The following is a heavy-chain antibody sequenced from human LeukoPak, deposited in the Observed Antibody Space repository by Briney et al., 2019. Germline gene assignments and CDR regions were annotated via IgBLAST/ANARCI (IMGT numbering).Heavy chain of an antibody. V-gene: IGHV1-18*01. CDR1: SYTFMKYG. J-gene: IGHJ4*02. CDR2: ISAYNGNA. CDR3: ARGSSSSEGEFDY. D-gene: IGHD6-6*01. Sequence: ASVKVSCKTSSYTFMKYGIIWVRQAPGQGPEWMEWISAYNGNAKYAQNVQGRLTLTIDTSTTTVYMDLRSLRSDDTAVYYCARGSSSSEGEFDYWGQGTLVTVSS.